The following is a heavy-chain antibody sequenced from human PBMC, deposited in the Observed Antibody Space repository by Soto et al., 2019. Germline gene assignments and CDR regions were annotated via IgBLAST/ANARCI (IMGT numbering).Heavy chain of an antibody. V-gene: IGHV3-53*01. Sequence: HPGGSLRLSCAASGFTVSSNYMSWVRQAPGKGLEWVSVIYSGGSTYYADSVKGRFTISRDNSKNTMYLQMNSLRAEDTAVYYCARERVQTQVPLMGATRAFDIWGQGTMVTVSS. J-gene: IGHJ3*02. CDR3: ARERVQTQVPLMGATRAFDI. CDR1: GFTVSSNY. CDR2: IYSGGST. D-gene: IGHD1-26*01.